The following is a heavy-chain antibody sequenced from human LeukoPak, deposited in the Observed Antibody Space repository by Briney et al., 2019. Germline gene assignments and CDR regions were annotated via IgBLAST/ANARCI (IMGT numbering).Heavy chain of an antibody. CDR2: IIGSGRTT. J-gene: IGHJ6*03. D-gene: IGHD2-21*01. V-gene: IGHV3-23*01. CDR1: GFTFRSFS. CDR3: AKKEGDTYFSWYMDV. Sequence: GGSLRLSCAASGFTFRSFSMSWVRQAPGKGLEWVSGIIGSGRTTFYADSVKGRFTISRDNSKNTLYLQMNSLRAEDTAIYYCAKKEGDTYFSWYMDVWGKGTTVTVSS.